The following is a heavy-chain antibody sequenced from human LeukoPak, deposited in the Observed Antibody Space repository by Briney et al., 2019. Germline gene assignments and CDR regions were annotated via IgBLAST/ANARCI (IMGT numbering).Heavy chain of an antibody. CDR2: ISRGGGTT. D-gene: IGHD5-12*01. V-gene: IGHV3-23*01. CDR3: AKTSRAYSNYDSPFDY. J-gene: IGHJ4*02. CDR1: GFTFSSYV. Sequence: QPGGSLRLSCAASGFTFSSYVMSWVRQAPGKGLEWVSAISRGGGTTYYADSVKGRFTISRDNSKNTLYLQMTSLRAEDTAVYYCAKTSRAYSNYDSPFDYWGQGTLVTVSS.